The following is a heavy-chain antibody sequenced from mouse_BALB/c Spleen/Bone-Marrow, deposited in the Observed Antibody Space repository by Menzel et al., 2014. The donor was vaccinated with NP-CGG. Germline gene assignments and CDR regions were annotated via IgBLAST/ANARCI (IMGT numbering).Heavy chain of an antibody. CDR1: GFTFSSYG. D-gene: IGHD1-1*01. Sequence: DVMLVESGGDLVKPGGSLKLSYVASGFTFSSYGMSWVRQTPDKRLEWVATISSGGSYTYYPDSVKGRFTISRDNAKNTLYLQMSSLKSEDTAMYYCGRNYYGSSYYFDYWGQGTTLTVSS. CDR3: GRNYYGSSYYFDY. V-gene: IGHV5-6*02. CDR2: ISSGGSYT. J-gene: IGHJ2*01.